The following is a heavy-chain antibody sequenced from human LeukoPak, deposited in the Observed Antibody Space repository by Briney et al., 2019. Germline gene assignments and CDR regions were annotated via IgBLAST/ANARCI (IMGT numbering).Heavy chain of an antibody. CDR3: AREYCSSTSCYMYYYYGMGV. D-gene: IGHD2-2*02. J-gene: IGHJ6*02. Sequence: ASVKVSCKASGYTFTSYGISWVRQAPGQGLEWMGWISAYNGNTNYAQKLQGRVTMTTDTSTSTAYMELRSLRSDDTAVYYCAREYCSSTSCYMYYYYGMGVWGQGTTVTVSS. CDR1: GYTFTSYG. CDR2: ISAYNGNT. V-gene: IGHV1-18*01.